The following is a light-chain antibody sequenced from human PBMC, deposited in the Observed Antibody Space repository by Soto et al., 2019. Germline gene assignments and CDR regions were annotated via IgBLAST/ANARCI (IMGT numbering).Light chain of an antibody. CDR3: HQRQSWPRT. CDR1: QSVGSSY. Sequence: EIVLTQSPGTPSLSPGERATLSCRASQSVGSSYLVWYQQKPGQAPRLLIYGASSRATGIPDRFSGSGSGTDFTLTISDVQPEDFALYYCHQRQSWPRTFGQGTRLEIK. CDR2: GAS. J-gene: IGKJ5*01. V-gene: IGKV3-20*01.